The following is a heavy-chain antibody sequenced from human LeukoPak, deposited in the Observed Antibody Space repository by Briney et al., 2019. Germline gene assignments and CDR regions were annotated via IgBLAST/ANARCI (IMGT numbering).Heavy chain of an antibody. D-gene: IGHD3-16*01. Sequence: GGSLRLSCAASGFTLSSYAMSWVRQAPGKGLEWVSTVSGSGTYTYYADFVKGRFTLSRDNSKNTLYLQMNSLRAEDTAVYFCAKDRVWGYASNFDYWGQGTLVAVSS. CDR3: AKDRVWGYASNFDY. CDR1: GFTLSSYA. CDR2: VSGSGTYT. J-gene: IGHJ4*02. V-gene: IGHV3-23*01.